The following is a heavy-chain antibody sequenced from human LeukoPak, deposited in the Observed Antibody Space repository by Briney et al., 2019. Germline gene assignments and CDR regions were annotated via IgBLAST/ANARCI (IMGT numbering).Heavy chain of an antibody. CDR1: GGTFSSYA. V-gene: IGHV1-69*05. CDR3: ASGRRTTNCGGDCYRFDY. J-gene: IGHJ4*02. D-gene: IGHD2-21*02. CDR2: IIPIFGTA. Sequence: SVKVSCKASGGTFSSYAISWVRQAPGQGIEWMGGIIPIFGTANYAQKFQGRVTITTDESTSTAYMELSSLRSEDTAVYYCASGRRTTNCGGDCYRFDYWGQGTLVTVSS.